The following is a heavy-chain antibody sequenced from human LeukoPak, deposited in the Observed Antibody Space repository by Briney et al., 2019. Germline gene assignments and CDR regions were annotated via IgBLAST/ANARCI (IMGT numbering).Heavy chain of an antibody. CDR2: IYYRSKWYS. CDR1: GDSVSGNRAT. D-gene: IGHD3-9*01. J-gene: IGHJ4*02. Sequence: SQTLSLTCAISGDSVSGNRATWNWLRQSPSRGLEWLGRIYYRSKWYSDYAVSVKGRITINPDTSKNQFSLLLNPVTPEDTAVYFCGRAEHDWGSDYWGQGTLVTVSS. CDR3: GRAEHDWGSDY. V-gene: IGHV6-1*01.